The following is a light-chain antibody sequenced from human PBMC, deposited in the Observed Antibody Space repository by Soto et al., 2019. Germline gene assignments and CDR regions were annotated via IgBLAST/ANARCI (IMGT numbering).Light chain of an antibody. CDR2: GAS. CDR3: QQYGGSPRT. J-gene: IGKJ1*01. Sequence: EIVLTQSPGTLSLSPGERASLSCRASQSIANSLAWYQQKPGQAPRLLIFGASNRATGIPDRFSGSGSGTDFTLTISRLEPEDFAVYHCQQYGGSPRTFGQGTKVAI. V-gene: IGKV3-20*01. CDR1: QSIANS.